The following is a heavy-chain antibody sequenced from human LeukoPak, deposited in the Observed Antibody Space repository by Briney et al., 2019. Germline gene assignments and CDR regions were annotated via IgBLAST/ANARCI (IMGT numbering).Heavy chain of an antibody. CDR2: LRHSGST. J-gene: IGHJ4*02. CDR1: GGSFSGYY. V-gene: IGHV4-34*01. D-gene: IGHD3-22*01. Sequence: PSETLSLTCAVYGGSFSGYYWSWIRQPPGKGLEWIGELRHSGSTNYNPSPKSRATISVDTSKNQFSLKLSSVTAADTAVYYCARVSDSSSVGFGYWGQRTLVTVSS. CDR3: ARVSDSSSVGFGY.